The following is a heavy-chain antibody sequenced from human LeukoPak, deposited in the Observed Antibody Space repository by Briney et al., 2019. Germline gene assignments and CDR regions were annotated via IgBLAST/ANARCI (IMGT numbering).Heavy chain of an antibody. Sequence: PSETLSFTCAVYGGSFSGYYWSWVRQPPGKGLEWIGEINHSGSTNYNPSLKSRVTISVDTSKNQFSLKLSSVTAADTAVYYCARAPIRFLEWLSAGYFDYWGQGTLVTVSS. J-gene: IGHJ4*02. D-gene: IGHD3-3*01. V-gene: IGHV4-34*01. CDR3: ARAPIRFLEWLSAGYFDY. CDR1: GGSFSGYY. CDR2: INHSGST.